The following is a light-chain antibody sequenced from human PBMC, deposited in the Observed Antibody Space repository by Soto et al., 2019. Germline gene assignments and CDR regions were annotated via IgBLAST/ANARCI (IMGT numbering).Light chain of an antibody. J-gene: IGKJ5*01. V-gene: IGKV3-11*01. CDR1: QSVSSS. Sequence: EIVLTQSPATLSLSPGERATLSCRASQSVSSSVAWYQQKPRQAPRLLIYDASNRATGIPARFSGSGSGTDFSLAISSPEPEAFTVYYCQRRRTWPITFGQGKRLEIK. CDR3: QRRRTWPIT. CDR2: DAS.